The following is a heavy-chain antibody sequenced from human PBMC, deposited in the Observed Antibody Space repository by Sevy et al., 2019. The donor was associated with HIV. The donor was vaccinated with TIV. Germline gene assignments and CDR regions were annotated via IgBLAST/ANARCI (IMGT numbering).Heavy chain of an antibody. CDR3: AKGIVVVPAAISHFDY. J-gene: IGHJ4*02. V-gene: IGHV3-23*01. CDR2: ISGNGGRS. CDR1: GFTFSNYA. D-gene: IGHD2-2*02. Sequence: GGSLRLSCAASGFTFSNYAMSWVRQAPGKGLEWVSGISGNGGRSYYADSVKGRFIISRDNSKNTLYLQMNSLRAEDTAVYYWAKGIVVVPAAISHFDYWGQGTLVTVSS.